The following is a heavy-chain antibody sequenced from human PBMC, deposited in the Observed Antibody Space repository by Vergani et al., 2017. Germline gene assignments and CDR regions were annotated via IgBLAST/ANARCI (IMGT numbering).Heavy chain of an antibody. Sequence: QVQLQESGPGLVKPSQTLSLTCTVYGGSISSGGYYWSWIRQHPGKGLEWIGYISDSGSTHYNPSLMSRLTISLDSSRNQFSLKLSSVTAADTAVYYCARHGGGEWLVLGFDYWGQGTLVTVSS. D-gene: IGHD6-19*01. CDR1: GGSISSGGYY. CDR2: ISDSGST. J-gene: IGHJ4*02. CDR3: ARHGGGEWLVLGFDY. V-gene: IGHV4-31*03.